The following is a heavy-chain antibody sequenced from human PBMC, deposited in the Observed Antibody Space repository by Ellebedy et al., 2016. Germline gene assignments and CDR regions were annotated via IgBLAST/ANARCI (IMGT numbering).Heavy chain of an antibody. CDR2: IYPGDSDT. CDR3: ARPGSVSSSWYERGEVGY. J-gene: IGHJ4*02. D-gene: IGHD6-13*01. CDR1: GYSFTSYW. Sequence: GESLKISXKGSGYSFTSYWIGWVRQMPGKGLEWMGIIYPGDSDTRYSPSFQGQVTISADKSISTAYLQWSSLKASDTAMYYCARPGSVSSSWYERGEVGYWGQGTLVTVSS. V-gene: IGHV5-51*01.